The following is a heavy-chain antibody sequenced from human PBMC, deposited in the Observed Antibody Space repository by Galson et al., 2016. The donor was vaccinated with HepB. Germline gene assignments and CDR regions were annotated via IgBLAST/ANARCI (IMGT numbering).Heavy chain of an antibody. CDR1: GFALQYLA. V-gene: IGHV1-24*01. CDR2: FHPEDGKI. CDR3: AMVDGITMGRGETYYYYYGLDV. D-gene: IGHD3-10*01. Sequence: SVKVSCKVSGFALQYLAMHWVRQAPGTGLEWMGGFHPEDGKILYARQFQGRFTMAGDTSTNTAYMELSSLRSEDTAVYYCAMVDGITMGRGETYYYYYGLDVWGQGTTVTVSS. J-gene: IGHJ6*02.